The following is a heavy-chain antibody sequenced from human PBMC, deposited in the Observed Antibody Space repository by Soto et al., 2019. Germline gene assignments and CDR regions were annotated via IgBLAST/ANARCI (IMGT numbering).Heavy chain of an antibody. CDR2: INPNSGGT. D-gene: IGHD3-9*01. Sequence: ASVKVSCKASGYTFTGYYMHWVRQAPGQGLEWMGWINPNSGGTNYAQKFQGRVTMTRDTSISTTYMELSRLRSDDTAVYYCARGSYDILTGYYIGRWTDWFDPWGQGTLVTVSS. V-gene: IGHV1-2*02. J-gene: IGHJ5*02. CDR1: GYTFTGYY. CDR3: ARGSYDILTGYYIGRWTDWFDP.